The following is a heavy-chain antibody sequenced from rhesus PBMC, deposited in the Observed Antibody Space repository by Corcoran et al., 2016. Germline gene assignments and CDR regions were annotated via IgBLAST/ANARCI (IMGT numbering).Heavy chain of an antibody. CDR1: GGSFSSYW. CDR3: ARSFLNRFDV. V-gene: IGHV4-80*01. J-gene: IGHJ5-1*01. CDR2: INGNSGRT. Sequence: QVQLQGSGPGLVKPSETLSIPCAGSGGSFSSYWWSWFRPSPGKGLEWIGQINGNSGRTNYNPSLKSRVTFSKDASKNQFSLRLSSVTAADTAVYYCARSFLNRFDVWGPGVLVTVSS.